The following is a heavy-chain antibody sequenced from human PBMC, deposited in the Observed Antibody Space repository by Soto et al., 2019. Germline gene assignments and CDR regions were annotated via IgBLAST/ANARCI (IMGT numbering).Heavy chain of an antibody. CDR1: GFTFSDYY. J-gene: IGHJ6*03. CDR3: ARDPLSDYYYYMDV. CDR2: ISSSGSTI. V-gene: IGHV3-11*01. Sequence: QVQLVESGGGLVKPGGSLRLSCAASGFTFSDYYMSWIRPAPGTGLEWVSYISSSGSTIYYADSVKGRFTISRDNAKNSLYLQMNSLRAEDTAVYYCARDPLSDYYYYMDVWGKGTTVTVSS.